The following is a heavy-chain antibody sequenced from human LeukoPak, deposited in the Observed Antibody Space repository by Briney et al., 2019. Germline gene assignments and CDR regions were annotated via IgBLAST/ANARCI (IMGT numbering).Heavy chain of an antibody. CDR3: ARPYYYDSRIDP. D-gene: IGHD3-22*01. J-gene: IGHJ5*02. Sequence: SQTLSLTCTVSGGSISSGDYYWSWIRQPPGKGLEWIAYMYYSGSTYYNPSLKSRVTMSADTSKNQLSLKLSSVTAADTAVYYCARPYYYDSRIDPWGQGILVTVSS. CDR2: MYYSGST. CDR1: GGSISSGDYY. V-gene: IGHV4-30-4*01.